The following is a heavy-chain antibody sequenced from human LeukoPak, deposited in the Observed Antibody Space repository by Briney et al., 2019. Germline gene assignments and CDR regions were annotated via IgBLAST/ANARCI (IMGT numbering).Heavy chain of an antibody. V-gene: IGHV4-59*12. Sequence: SETLSLICTVSGASISSYYWSWIRQPPGKGLEWIGDIYYSGSIKYNPSLKSRVTMSVDTSKNQFSLKLSSVTAADTAVYYCATMGSGSYFNYWGQGSLVTVSS. J-gene: IGHJ4*02. D-gene: IGHD1-26*01. CDR1: GASISSYY. CDR2: IYYSGSI. CDR3: ATMGSGSYFNY.